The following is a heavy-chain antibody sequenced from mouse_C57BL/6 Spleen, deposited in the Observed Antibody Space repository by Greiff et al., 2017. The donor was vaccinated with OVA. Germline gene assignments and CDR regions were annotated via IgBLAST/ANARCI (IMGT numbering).Heavy chain of an antibody. CDR2: INPGSGGT. D-gene: IGHD1-1*01. Sequence: VQLQQSGAELVRPGTSVKVSCKASGYAFTNYLIEWVKQRPGQGLEWIGVINPGSGGTNYNEKFKGKATLTADKSSSTAYMQLSSLTSEDSAVYYCARSPYYGSGYDYAMDYWGQGTSVTVSS. V-gene: IGHV1-54*01. CDR1: GYAFTNYL. CDR3: ARSPYYGSGYDYAMDY. J-gene: IGHJ4*01.